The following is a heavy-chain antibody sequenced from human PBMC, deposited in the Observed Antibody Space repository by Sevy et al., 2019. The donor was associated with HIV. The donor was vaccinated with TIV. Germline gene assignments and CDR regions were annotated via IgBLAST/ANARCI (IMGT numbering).Heavy chain of an antibody. Sequence: GGSLRLSCAASGFTFSSYGMHWVRQAPGKGLEWVAVISYYGSNKYYADSVKGRFTISRDNSKNTLYLQMNSLRAEDTAVYYCAKDLSIAGYFDWSPDYWGQGTLVTVSS. CDR3: AKDLSIAGYFDWSPDY. CDR1: GFTFSSYG. D-gene: IGHD3-9*01. V-gene: IGHV3-30*18. CDR2: ISYYGSNK. J-gene: IGHJ4*02.